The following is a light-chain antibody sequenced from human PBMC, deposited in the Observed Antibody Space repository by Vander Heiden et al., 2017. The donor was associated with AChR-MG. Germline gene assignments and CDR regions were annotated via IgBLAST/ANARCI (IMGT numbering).Light chain of an antibody. CDR3: SSYTSSSTWV. CDR1: SSDGGGYNY. J-gene: IGLJ3*02. Sequence: QSALTQPASVSGSPGQSITISCTGTSSDGGGYNYVYWDQQLPGNAPKLVIDDFGNRPSRVSNRFSGSKSGNTASLTSSELQTHDYYCSSYTSSSTWVFGGGTKLTVL. CDR2: DFG. V-gene: IGLV2-14*01.